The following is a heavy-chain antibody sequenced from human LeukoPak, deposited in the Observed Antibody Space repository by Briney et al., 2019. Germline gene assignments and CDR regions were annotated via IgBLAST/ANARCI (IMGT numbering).Heavy chain of an antibody. J-gene: IGHJ4*02. V-gene: IGHV3-21*01. CDR3: ARDENARIAAAGTEDVFDY. CDR1: GFTFSSYS. D-gene: IGHD6-13*01. Sequence: PGGSLRLSCAASGFTFSSYSMNWVRQAPGKGLEWVSSISSSNSYIYYADSMKGRFTISRDNAKNSLYLQMNSLRAEDTVVYYCARDENARIAAAGTEDVFDYWGQGTLVTVSS. CDR2: ISSSNSYI.